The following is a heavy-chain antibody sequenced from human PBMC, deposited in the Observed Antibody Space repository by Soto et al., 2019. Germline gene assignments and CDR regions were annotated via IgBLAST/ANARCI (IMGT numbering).Heavy chain of an antibody. CDR1: GFTFSSYS. V-gene: IGHV3-21*01. Sequence: EVQLVESGGGLVKPGGSLRLSCAASGFTFSSYSMNWVRQAPGKGLEWVSSISSSSSYIYYADSVKGRFTISRDNAKNSLYLQMNSPRAEDTAVYYCARDEGGSYNFYYWGQGTLVTVSS. CDR2: ISSSSSYI. CDR3: ARDEGGSYNFYY. D-gene: IGHD1-26*01. J-gene: IGHJ4*02.